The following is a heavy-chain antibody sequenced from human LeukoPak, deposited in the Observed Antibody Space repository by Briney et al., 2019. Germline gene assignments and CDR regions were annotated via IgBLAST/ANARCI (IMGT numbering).Heavy chain of an antibody. CDR3: ARDGEVVPDYFDY. V-gene: IGHV4-59*01. Sequence: SETLSLTCTVSGGSISSYYWSWIRQPPGKGLEWIGYIYYSGSTNYNPSLKSRVTISVDTSKKQFSLKLSSVTAADTAVYYCARDGEVVPDYFDYWGQGTLVTVSS. CDR1: GGSISSYY. D-gene: IGHD2-15*01. CDR2: IYYSGST. J-gene: IGHJ4*02.